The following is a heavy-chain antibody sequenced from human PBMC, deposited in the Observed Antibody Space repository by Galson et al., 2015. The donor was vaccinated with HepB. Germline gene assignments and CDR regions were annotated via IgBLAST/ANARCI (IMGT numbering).Heavy chain of an antibody. Sequence: SLRLSCAASGFTFSDYYMSWIRQAPGKGLEWVSYISSSSSYTNYADSVKGRFTISRDNAKNSLYLQMNSLRAEDTAVYYCAGRWGRWEDAFGIWGQGTMVTVSS. D-gene: IGHD3-16*01. J-gene: IGHJ3*02. CDR1: GFTFSDYY. V-gene: IGHV3-11*06. CDR3: AGRWGRWEDAFGI. CDR2: ISSSSSYT.